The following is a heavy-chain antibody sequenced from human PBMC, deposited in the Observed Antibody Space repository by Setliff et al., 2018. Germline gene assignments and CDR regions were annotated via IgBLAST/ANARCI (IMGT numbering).Heavy chain of an antibody. J-gene: IGHJ4*02. CDR2: INHSGSG. D-gene: IGHD3-22*01. Sequence: SETLSLTCTVYGGSFDTYYWSWIRQPPGKGLEWFGEINHSGSGDYNPSLKSRVTISVDTSKKQFSLKLSSVTAADTAVYYCRVWVDMIEVDSWAQGTLVTVSS. V-gene: IGHV4-34*01. CDR1: GGSFDTYY. CDR3: RVWVDMIEVDS.